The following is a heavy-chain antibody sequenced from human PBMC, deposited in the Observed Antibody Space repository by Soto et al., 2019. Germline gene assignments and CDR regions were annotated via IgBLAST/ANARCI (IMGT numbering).Heavy chain of an antibody. D-gene: IGHD3-22*01. J-gene: IGHJ4*02. CDR1: GGSISSSSYY. CDR2: ISSSSSYI. Sequence: PSETLSLTCTVSGGSISSSSYYWGWVRQAPGKGLEWVSSISSSSSYIYHADSVKGRFTISRDNAKNSLYLQMNSLRAEDTAVYYCASARLDYYDSSGYGPFDYWGQGTLVTVSS. V-gene: IGHV3-21*01. CDR3: ASARLDYYDSSGYGPFDY.